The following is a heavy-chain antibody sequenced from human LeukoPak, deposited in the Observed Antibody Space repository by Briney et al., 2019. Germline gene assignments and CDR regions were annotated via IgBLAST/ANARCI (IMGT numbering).Heavy chain of an antibody. J-gene: IGHJ5*02. D-gene: IGHD3-9*01. CDR3: AREQLINFDWSENWFDP. CDR1: GGSISSYY. CDR2: IYTSGST. Sequence: SETLSLTCTVSGGSISSYYWSWIRQPAGKGLEWIGRIYTSGSTNYNPSLKSRVTMSVDTSKNQFSLKLSSVTAADTAVYYCAREQLINFDWSENWFDPWGQGTLVTVSS. V-gene: IGHV4-4*07.